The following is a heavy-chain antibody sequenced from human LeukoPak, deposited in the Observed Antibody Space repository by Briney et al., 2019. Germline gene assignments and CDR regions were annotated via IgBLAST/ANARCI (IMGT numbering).Heavy chain of an antibody. D-gene: IGHD1-7*01. CDR3: AREVAISGITDY. J-gene: IGHJ4*02. CDR2: ISSSSTYI. V-gene: IGHV3-21*01. CDR1: GFTFSSYS. Sequence: GGSLRLSCVASGFTFSSYSMNWVRQAPGKGLEWVSSISSSSTYIFYADSVKGRFTISRDNAKNSLYLQMNSLRAEGTAVYYCAREVAISGITDYWGQGTLVTVSS.